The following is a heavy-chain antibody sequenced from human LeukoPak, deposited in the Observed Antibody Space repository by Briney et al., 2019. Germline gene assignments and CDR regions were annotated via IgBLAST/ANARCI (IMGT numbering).Heavy chain of an antibody. CDR1: GCTFTGYY. CDR3: ARAVGDYYETSVFQAY. D-gene: IGHD2-21*01. V-gene: IGHV1-2*04. J-gene: IGHJ4*02. Sequence: ASVKVSCKASGCTFTGYYIHWVRQAPGQGLEWMGWISPKSGVTNYAQKFQGWVNMTRDTSISTAYMEVSRLTSDDTALFYCARAVGDYYETSVFQAYWGQGTLVIVSS. CDR2: ISPKSGVT.